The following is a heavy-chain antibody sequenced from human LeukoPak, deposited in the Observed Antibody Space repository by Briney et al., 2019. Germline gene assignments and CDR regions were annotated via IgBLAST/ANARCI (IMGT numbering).Heavy chain of an antibody. V-gene: IGHV4-59*07. Sequence: SVTLSLTCTVSGGSINGYYWSWIRQPPGKGLEWIAYIYYTGSTNYDPKYNPSLKSRVTISVDTSKNQFSLKLSTVTAADTAVYYCARTPSGTYSYFDYWGQGTLVTVSS. D-gene: IGHD1-26*01. J-gene: IGHJ4*02. CDR2: IYYTGST. CDR3: ARTPSGTYSYFDY. CDR1: GGSINGYY.